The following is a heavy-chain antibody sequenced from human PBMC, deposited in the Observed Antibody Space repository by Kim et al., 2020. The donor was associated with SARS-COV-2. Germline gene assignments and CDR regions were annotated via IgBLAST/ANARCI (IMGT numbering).Heavy chain of an antibody. CDR1: GGSISSGGYY. D-gene: IGHD2-2*01. J-gene: IGHJ6*02. CDR2: IYYSGTT. Sequence: SETLSLTCTVSGGSISSGGYYWSWIRQHPGKGLEWIGYIYYSGTTYYNPSLKSRVTISIDTSEDQFSLKVRSVTAADTAVYYCARAPTSTSYAMDVWGQGTTVTVSS. CDR3: ARAPTSTSYAMDV. V-gene: IGHV4-31*03.